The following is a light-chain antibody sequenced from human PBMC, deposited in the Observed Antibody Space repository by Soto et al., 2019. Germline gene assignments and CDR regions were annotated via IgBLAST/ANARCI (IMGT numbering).Light chain of an antibody. J-gene: IGKJ2*01. CDR2: GAS. Sequence: EVVLTQSPGTLSLSPGERATLSCRASQTVSLSYLAWYQQTPGQAPRLLIYGASSRATGIPDRFSGGGSGTDFALTISSLQPEDFATYYCQQSYSTPRTFGQGTKV. CDR1: QTVSLSY. V-gene: IGKV3-20*01. CDR3: QQSYSTPRT.